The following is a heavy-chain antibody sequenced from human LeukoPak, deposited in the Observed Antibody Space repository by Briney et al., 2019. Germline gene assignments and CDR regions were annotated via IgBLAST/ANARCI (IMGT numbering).Heavy chain of an antibody. CDR3: ARAFIAVADYFDY. D-gene: IGHD6-19*01. Sequence: PSQTLSLTCTVSGGSISSGSFYWSWIRQPPVKGLEWIGEINHSGSTNYNPSLKSRVTISVDTSKNQFSLKLSSVTAADTAVYYCARAFIAVADYFDYWGQGTLVTVSS. V-gene: IGHV4-39*07. J-gene: IGHJ4*02. CDR1: GGSISSGSFY. CDR2: INHSGST.